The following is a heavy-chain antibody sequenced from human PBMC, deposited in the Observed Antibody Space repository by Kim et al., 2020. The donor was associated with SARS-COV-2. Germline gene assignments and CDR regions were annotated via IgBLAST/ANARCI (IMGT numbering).Heavy chain of an antibody. CDR1: GGSISSYY. D-gene: IGHD3-3*01. Sequence: SETLSLTCTVSGGSISSYYWSWIRQPPGKGLEWIGSIYYSGSTNYNPSLKSRVTISVDTSKNQFSLKLSSVTAADTAVYYCARSEYTTIFGLVRAQGAFDIWGQGTMVTVSS. V-gene: IGHV4-59*01. CDR3: ARSEYTTIFGLVRAQGAFDI. CDR2: IYYSGST. J-gene: IGHJ3*02.